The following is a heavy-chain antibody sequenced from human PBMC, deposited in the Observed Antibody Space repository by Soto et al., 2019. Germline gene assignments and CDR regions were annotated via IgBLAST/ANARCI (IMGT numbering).Heavy chain of an antibody. CDR3: ASYGGSGPLHEGWFDP. CDR2: IIPIFGTA. V-gene: IGHV1-69*05. D-gene: IGHD3-10*01. Sequence: QVQLVQSGAEVKKPGSSVKVSCKASGGTFSSYAISWVRQAPGQGLEWMGGIIPIFGTANYAQKIQGRVTMTKDESTSRGYMELRRLKSEDTAVYYCASYGGSGPLHEGWFDPWGQGTLVTVSS. J-gene: IGHJ5*02. CDR1: GGTFSSYA.